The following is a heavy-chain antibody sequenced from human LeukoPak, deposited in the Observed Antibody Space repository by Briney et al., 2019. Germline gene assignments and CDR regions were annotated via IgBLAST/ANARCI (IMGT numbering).Heavy chain of an antibody. D-gene: IGHD3-22*01. V-gene: IGHV3-30*19. J-gene: IGHJ4*02. Sequence: PGMSLRLSCAASGFTFTTYGMHWVRQAPSKGLEWVAIIWYDGSNKYYADSVKGRFTISRDNSKNTLYLQMNSLRAEDTAVYYCARVGSSGYYGDYWGQGTLVTVSS. CDR3: ARVGSSGYYGDY. CDR2: IWYDGSNK. CDR1: GFTFTTYG.